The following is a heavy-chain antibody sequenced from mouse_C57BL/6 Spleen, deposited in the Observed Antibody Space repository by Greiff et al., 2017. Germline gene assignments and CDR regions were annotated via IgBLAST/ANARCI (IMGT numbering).Heavy chain of an antibody. V-gene: IGHV1-50*01. CDR1: GYTFTSYW. CDR2: TDPSDSYT. Sequence: VQLQQPGAGLVKPGASVKLSCKASGYTFTSYWMQWVKQRPGQGLEWIGETDPSDSYTNYNQKFKGKATLTVDTSSSTAYMQLSSLTSEDSAVYYCARSRGNYYAMDYWGQGTSVTVAS. CDR3: ARSRGNYYAMDY. J-gene: IGHJ4*01.